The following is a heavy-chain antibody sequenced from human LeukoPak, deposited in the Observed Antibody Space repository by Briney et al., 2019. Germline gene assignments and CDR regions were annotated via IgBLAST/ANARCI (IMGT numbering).Heavy chain of an antibody. D-gene: IGHD1-26*01. J-gene: IGHJ6*02. Sequence: GALLLSCAASGFTFSSYGMHWVRPAPGKGLEWVAVLSNDGSITYYAVSVKGRFAISRDNSKNTLYLQMNSLRAEDTALYYCAKDNGATTGYYYGMDVWGQGTTVTVSS. CDR3: AKDNGATTGYYYGMDV. CDR2: LSNDGSIT. CDR1: GFTFSSYG. V-gene: IGHV3-30*18.